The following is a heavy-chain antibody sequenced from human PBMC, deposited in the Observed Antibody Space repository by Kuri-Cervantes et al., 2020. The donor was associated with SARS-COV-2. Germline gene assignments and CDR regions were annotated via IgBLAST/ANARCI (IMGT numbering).Heavy chain of an antibody. Sequence: SQTLSLTCAVYGGSFNGYYWSWIRQPPGKGLEWIGEINHSGSTNYNPSLKSRVTISVDTSKNQFSLKLSSVTAADTAVYYCARGYSYGYEKASDYWGQGTLVTVSS. D-gene: IGHD5-18*01. CDR3: ARGYSYGYEKASDY. V-gene: IGHV4-34*01. CDR1: GGSFNGYY. CDR2: INHSGST. J-gene: IGHJ4*02.